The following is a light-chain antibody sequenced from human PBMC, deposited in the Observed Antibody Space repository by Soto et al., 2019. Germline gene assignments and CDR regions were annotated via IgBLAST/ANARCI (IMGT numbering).Light chain of an antibody. J-gene: IGKJ4*01. Sequence: DIQMTQSPSTLSASVGDRVTITCRASQSRWLAWYQQRPGKAPKILIHKASSLEAGVPSRFSGSDSGTEFTLTISSVQPDDFATYFCLQYTIYPLSFGGGTKVDIK. CDR3: LQYTIYPLS. V-gene: IGKV1-5*03. CDR1: QSRW. CDR2: KAS.